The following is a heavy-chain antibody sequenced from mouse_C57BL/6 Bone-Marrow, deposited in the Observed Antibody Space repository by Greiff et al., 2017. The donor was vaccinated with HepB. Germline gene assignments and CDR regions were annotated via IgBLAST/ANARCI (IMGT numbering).Heavy chain of an antibody. Sequence: QVQLQQSGAELVRPGTSVKMSCKASGYTFTNYWIGWAKQRPGHGLEWIGDISPGGGYTNYNEKFKGKATLTADKSSSTTYMQFSSLTSEDSAIYYCARWGYLGYFDDWGTGTTVTVSS. V-gene: IGHV1-63*01. J-gene: IGHJ1*03. CDR2: ISPGGGYT. D-gene: IGHD2-14*01. CDR1: GYTFTNYW. CDR3: ARWGYLGYFDD.